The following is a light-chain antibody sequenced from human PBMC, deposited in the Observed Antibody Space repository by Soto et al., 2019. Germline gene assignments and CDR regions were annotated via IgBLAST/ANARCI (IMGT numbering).Light chain of an antibody. CDR1: SSNIGSNY. V-gene: IGLV1-47*01. CDR3: AAWDASLSGYV. Sequence: QSVLTQRPSASGSRGQRVTISCSGSSSNIGSNYVYWYQQLPGTAPKLLIYRNNQRPPGVPDRFSGSKSGTSASLAISGFRSEDEADYYCAAWDASLSGYVFGTGTKVTVL. CDR2: RNN. J-gene: IGLJ1*01.